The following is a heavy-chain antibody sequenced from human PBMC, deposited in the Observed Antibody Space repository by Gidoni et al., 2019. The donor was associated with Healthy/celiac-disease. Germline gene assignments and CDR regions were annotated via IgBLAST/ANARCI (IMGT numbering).Heavy chain of an antibody. CDR1: GFSISTTGVG. D-gene: IGHD2-2*01. V-gene: IGHV2-5*02. J-gene: IGHJ5*02. CDR3: AHILYCSSTSCYDRWFDP. CDR2: IYWDDDK. Sequence: QITLKESGPTPVKPKQTLTLTCTFSGFSISTTGVGVGWIRQPPGKALESLALIYWDDDKRYSPSLKSRLTITKDTSKNQVVLTMTNMDPVDTATYYCAHILYCSSTSCYDRWFDPWGQGTLVTVSS.